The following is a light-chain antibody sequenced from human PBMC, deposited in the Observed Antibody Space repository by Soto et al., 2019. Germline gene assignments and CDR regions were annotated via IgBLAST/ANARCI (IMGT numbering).Light chain of an antibody. J-gene: IGKJ5*01. CDR3: QQYGSSRT. V-gene: IGKV3-20*01. CDR2: GAS. Sequence: EIVLTQSPGTLSLSPGERATLSCRASQSVSSNYLAWYQQKPGQAPRLLIYGASSSTTSITDRFSGSGSGTDFTLTISRLESEDFSVYYCQQYGSSRTFGQGTRLEIK. CDR1: QSVSSNY.